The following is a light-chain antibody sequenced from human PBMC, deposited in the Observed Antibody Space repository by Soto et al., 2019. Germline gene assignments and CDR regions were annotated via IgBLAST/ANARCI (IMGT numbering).Light chain of an antibody. CDR2: DAS. V-gene: IGKV3-15*01. CDR1: QSIAGN. J-gene: IGKJ1*01. CDR3: QQYNKWPWT. Sequence: EVVMTQYPATLSVSPGERATLSCRASQSIAGNSAWYQQRPGQAPRLLFYDASTRATGVPARFSGGGFGTEFTLTISSLQSEDFAVYYCQQYNKWPWTFGQGTTVEIK.